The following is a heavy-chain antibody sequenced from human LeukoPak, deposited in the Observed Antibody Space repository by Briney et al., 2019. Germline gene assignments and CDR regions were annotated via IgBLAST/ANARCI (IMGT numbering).Heavy chain of an antibody. Sequence: PSESLSLTCAVYGGSFSGYYWSWIRQPPGKGLEWMGEINHSGSTNDNPSPKSRVNISVDTSKNQSSLKLSSVTAADTAVYYCARVTVVPAAKGRAFDIWGQGTMVTVSS. J-gene: IGHJ3*02. D-gene: IGHD2-2*01. CDR2: INHSGST. V-gene: IGHV4-34*01. CDR1: GGSFSGYY. CDR3: ARVTVVPAAKGRAFDI.